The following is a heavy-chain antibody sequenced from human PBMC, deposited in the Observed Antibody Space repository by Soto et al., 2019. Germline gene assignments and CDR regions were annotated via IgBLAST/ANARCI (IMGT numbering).Heavy chain of an antibody. D-gene: IGHD6-13*01. CDR3: ARARVPYSSTWYRYDYYGMDI. CDR1: GDSISSSSYY. V-gene: IGHV4-31*03. Sequence: QVQLQESGPGLVKPSQTLSLTCTVSGDSISSSSYYWSWIRQHPGKGLEWIGYIHYSGNTRYNPSLKSRLTISVDTSKNQFYLMLSSLTAADTAVYFCARARVPYSSTWYRYDYYGMDIWGQGTTVTVSS. CDR2: IHYSGNT. J-gene: IGHJ6*02.